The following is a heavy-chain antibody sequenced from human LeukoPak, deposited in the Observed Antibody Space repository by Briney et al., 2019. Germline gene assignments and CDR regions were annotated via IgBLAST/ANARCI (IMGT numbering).Heavy chain of an antibody. CDR3: ASIFLGYCSGGSCYSDKDYYYYGMDV. D-gene: IGHD2-15*01. V-gene: IGHV4-34*01. CDR2: INHSGST. J-gene: IGHJ6*02. Sequence: SETLSLTCAVYGGSFSGYYWSWIRQPPGKGLEWIGEINHSGSTNYNPSLKSRVTISVDTSKNQFSLKLSSVTAADTAVYYCASIFLGYCSGGSCYSDKDYYYYGMDVWGQGTTVTVSS. CDR1: GGSFSGYY.